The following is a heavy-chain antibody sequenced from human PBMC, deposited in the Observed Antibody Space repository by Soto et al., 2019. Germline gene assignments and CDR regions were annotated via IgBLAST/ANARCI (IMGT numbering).Heavy chain of an antibody. J-gene: IGHJ5*01. Sequence: QVQLQESRPGLVKPSETLSLTCTVSGGSVSSGTYYWSWIRQPPGKGLEWIGYIYYSGSTNYNPSLKSRVTISVDTSKNHFSVKLSSVTAADTAVYYCARSPGGWFDSWGQGTLVTVSS. D-gene: IGHD3-16*01. CDR1: GGSVSSGTYY. CDR3: ARSPGGWFDS. V-gene: IGHV4-61*03. CDR2: IYYSGST.